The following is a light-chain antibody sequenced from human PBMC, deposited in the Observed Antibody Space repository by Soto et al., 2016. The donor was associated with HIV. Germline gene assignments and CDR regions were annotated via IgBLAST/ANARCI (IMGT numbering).Light chain of an antibody. J-gene: IGLJ1*01. CDR1: NVGSKS. CDR2: DDS. CDR3: QVWDSSTDHFV. Sequence: SYELTQPPSVSVAPGQTAKITCGGNNVGSKSVHWYQQKPGQAPILILYDDSERPSGIPERFSGSNSGNTATLTISRVEAGDEADYYCQVWDSSTDHFVFGTGTKVTVL. V-gene: IGLV3-21*02.